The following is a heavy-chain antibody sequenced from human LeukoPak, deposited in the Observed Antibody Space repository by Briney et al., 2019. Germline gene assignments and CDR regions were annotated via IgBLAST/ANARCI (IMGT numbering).Heavy chain of an antibody. CDR2: IYYSGST. Sequence: SETLSLTCTVSGGSISSGDYYWSWIRQPPGKDLEWIGYIYYSGSTYYNPSLKSRVTISVDTSKNQFSLKLSSVTAADTAVYYCARGVGSDCSGGSCYYYGMDVWGQGTTVTVSS. D-gene: IGHD2-15*01. CDR1: GGSISSGDYY. V-gene: IGHV4-30-4*01. J-gene: IGHJ6*02. CDR3: ARGVGSDCSGGSCYYYGMDV.